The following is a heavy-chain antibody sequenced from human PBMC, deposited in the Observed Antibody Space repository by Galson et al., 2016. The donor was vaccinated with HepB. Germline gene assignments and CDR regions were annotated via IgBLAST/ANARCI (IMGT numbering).Heavy chain of an antibody. D-gene: IGHD3-3*01. Sequence: SLRLSCAASGFTFDDYAMHWVRQAPGKGLEWVSGISWSSGSIDYADSVKGRFTISRDNAKKSLYPQMNSLRAEDTAIYYCTRDRAQDWSGSFTGVYFDSWGQGTLVAVSS. V-gene: IGHV3-9*01. CDR2: ISWSSGSI. J-gene: IGHJ4*02. CDR1: GFTFDDYA. CDR3: TRDRAQDWSGSFTGVYFDS.